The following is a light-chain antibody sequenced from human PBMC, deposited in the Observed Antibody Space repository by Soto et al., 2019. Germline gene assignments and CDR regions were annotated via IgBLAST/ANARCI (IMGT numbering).Light chain of an antibody. V-gene: IGKV1-5*01. CDR3: QQYNSYSPWT. Sequence: DIQMTQSPSTLSASVGDRVTITCRASQGISSWLACYQQQPGKDPKLLIYDVSSLESGVPSRFSGSGSGTEFTLTISSLQPDDFATYYCQQYNSYSPWTFGPGTKVDIK. CDR2: DVS. CDR1: QGISSW. J-gene: IGKJ1*01.